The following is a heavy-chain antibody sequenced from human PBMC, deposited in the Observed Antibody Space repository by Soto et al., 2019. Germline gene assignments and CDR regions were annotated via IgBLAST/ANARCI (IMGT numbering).Heavy chain of an antibody. Sequence: GGSLRLSCAASGFTFSSYGMHWVRQAPGKGLEWVADICHSGSDMYYAGSVKGRFTISRDNAKNSLSLQMNSLRAEDTAVYYCVRDHIWSFDYWGQGTPVTVSS. CDR3: VRDHIWSFDY. D-gene: IGHD3-10*01. J-gene: IGHJ4*02. V-gene: IGHV3-48*01. CDR1: GFTFSSYG. CDR2: ICHSGSDM.